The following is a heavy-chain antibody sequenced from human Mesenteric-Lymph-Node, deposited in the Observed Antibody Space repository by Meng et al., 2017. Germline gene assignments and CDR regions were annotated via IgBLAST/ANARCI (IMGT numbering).Heavy chain of an antibody. J-gene: IGHJ2*01. D-gene: IGHD3-22*01. CDR2: IYYSGST. CDR3: ARGVGGSLEYYYDSSGKTHRARRKNWYFDL. CDR1: GGSISSSSYY. Sequence: SETLSLTCTVSGGSISSSSYYWGWIRRPPGKGLEWIGSIYYSGSTYYNPSLKSRVTISVDTSKNQFSLKLSSVTAVDTAVYYCARGVGGSLEYYYDSSGKTHRARRKNWYFDLWGRGTLVTVSS. V-gene: IGHV4-39*07.